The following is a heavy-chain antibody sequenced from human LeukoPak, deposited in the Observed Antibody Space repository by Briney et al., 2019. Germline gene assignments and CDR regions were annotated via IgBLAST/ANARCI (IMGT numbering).Heavy chain of an antibody. Sequence: GGSLRLSCAASGFTFSSYAMHWVRQAPGKGLEWVAVISYDGSNKYYADSVKGRFTISRDNSKNTLYLQMNSLRAEDTAVYYCAREMVYALDVWGKGTTVTVSS. J-gene: IGHJ6*04. CDR2: ISYDGSNK. CDR1: GFTFSSYA. CDR3: AREMVYALDV. V-gene: IGHV3-30*04. D-gene: IGHD2-8*01.